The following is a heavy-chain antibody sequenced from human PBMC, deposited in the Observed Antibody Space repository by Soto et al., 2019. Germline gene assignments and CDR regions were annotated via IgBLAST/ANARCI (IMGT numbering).Heavy chain of an antibody. CDR3: AKVDRYSSGWLYYAPEYYYSPMDV. Sequence: EVQLLESGGDLVQPGGSLRLSCDASGFTFDIYALSWVRQTPGKGLEWVAAISGSGDYTYYTDSVKGRFTISRDNSKNTLSLQMNNMRVEDTAIYYCAKVDRYSSGWLYYAPEYYYSPMDVWGQGTTVTVSS. J-gene: IGHJ6*02. CDR2: ISGSGDYT. CDR1: GFTFDIYA. D-gene: IGHD6-19*01. V-gene: IGHV3-23*01.